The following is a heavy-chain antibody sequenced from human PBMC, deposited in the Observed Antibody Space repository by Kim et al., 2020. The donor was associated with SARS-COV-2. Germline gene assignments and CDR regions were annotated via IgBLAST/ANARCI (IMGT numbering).Heavy chain of an antibody. D-gene: IGHD2-15*01. J-gene: IGHJ6*02. V-gene: IGHV1-8*01. Sequence: ASVKVSCKASGYTFTSYDINWVRQATGQGLEWMGWMNPNSGNTGYAQKFQGRVTMTRNTSISTAYMELSSLRSEDTAVYYCARGRGDGYSIPGHYYYGMDVWGQGTTVTVSS. CDR2: MNPNSGNT. CDR1: GYTFTSYD. CDR3: ARGRGDGYSIPGHYYYGMDV.